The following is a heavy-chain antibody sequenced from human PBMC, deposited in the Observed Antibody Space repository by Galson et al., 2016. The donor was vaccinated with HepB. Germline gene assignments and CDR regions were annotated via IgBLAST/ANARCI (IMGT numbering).Heavy chain of an antibody. CDR3: ARSGGGGMNY. V-gene: IGHV3-11*01. D-gene: IGHD3-10*01. Sequence: SLRLSCAASGLDIREYYMSWIRQAPGKGLEWISYISSSGRTIYYADSVKGRFTVSRDNTKDSLYLQMNSLRVEDTAFYYCARSGGGGMNYWGQGTLVTVPS. CDR1: GLDIREYY. J-gene: IGHJ4*02. CDR2: ISSSGRTI.